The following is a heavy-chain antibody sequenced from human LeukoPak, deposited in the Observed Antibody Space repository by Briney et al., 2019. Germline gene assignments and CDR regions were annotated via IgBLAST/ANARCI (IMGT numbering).Heavy chain of an antibody. V-gene: IGHV3-48*02. Sequence: GGSLRLSCAASGFTFRTYSMNWVRQAPGKGLEWVSYISSSSSSIYYADSVKGRFTISRGNAKNSLYLQMNSLRDEDTAVYYCAREPRESCAAFDIWGQGTMVTVSS. CDR2: ISSSSSSI. J-gene: IGHJ3*02. CDR3: AREPRESCAAFDI. CDR1: GFTFRTYS.